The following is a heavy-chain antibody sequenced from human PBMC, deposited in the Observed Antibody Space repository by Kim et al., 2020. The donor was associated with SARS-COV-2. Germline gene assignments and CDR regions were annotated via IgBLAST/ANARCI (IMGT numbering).Heavy chain of an antibody. D-gene: IGHD3-22*01. CDR3: AKVGQEYYYDSSGYYLGY. V-gene: IGHV3-23*01. CDR2: ISGSGGST. CDR1: GFTFSSYA. Sequence: GGSLRLSCAASGFTFSSYAMSWVRQAPGKGLEWVSAISGSGGSTYYADSVKGRFTISRDNSKNTLYLQMNSLRAEDTAVYYCAKVGQEYYYDSSGYYLGYCGQGTLVTVSS. J-gene: IGHJ4*02.